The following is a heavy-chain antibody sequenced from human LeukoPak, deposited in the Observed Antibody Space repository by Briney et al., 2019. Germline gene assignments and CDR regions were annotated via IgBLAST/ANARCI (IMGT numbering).Heavy chain of an antibody. J-gene: IGHJ4*02. CDR3: AKRPSDYGDYVTYFDY. CDR2: ISYDGSAK. D-gene: IGHD4-17*01. Sequence: GTSLRLSCAGSGFSFVSYALHWVRQAPGRGLEWLAAISYDGSAKNYADSVKGRFTISRDNSKSTVYLQMNSLRDEDTTVYYCAKRPSDYGDYVTYFDYWGQGTLVTVSS. V-gene: IGHV3-30*04. CDR1: GFSFVSYA.